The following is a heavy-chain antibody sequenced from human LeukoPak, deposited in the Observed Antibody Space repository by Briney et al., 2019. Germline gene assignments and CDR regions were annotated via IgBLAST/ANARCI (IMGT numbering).Heavy chain of an antibody. Sequence: GGSLRLSCAASGFSFSGYWMHWVRQAPGEGLVWVARISPDGSSALSADSVRGRFTISRDNADNTLYLQLNSLRAEDTAVYYCARVSFCPRCHFDYWGQGTLVTVSS. CDR1: GFSFSGYW. V-gene: IGHV3-74*03. J-gene: IGHJ4*02. D-gene: IGHD2/OR15-2a*01. CDR2: ISPDGSSA. CDR3: ARVSFCPRCHFDY.